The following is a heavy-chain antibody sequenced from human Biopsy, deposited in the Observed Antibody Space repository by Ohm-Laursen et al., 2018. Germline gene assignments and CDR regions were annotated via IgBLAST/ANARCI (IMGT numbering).Heavy chain of an antibody. CDR2: INPKSGDT. J-gene: IGHJ2*01. CDR1: GYTFTAFS. V-gene: IGHV1-2*02. CDR3: ARGRRHCSGTCSRWYFDL. Sequence: SVKASCKLSGYTFTAFSAHWLRQAPGQGLEWMGWINPKSGDTDYPQNFQGRVSMTRDTSISTAYMDLSRLRSDDTAVYYCARGRRHCSGTCSRWYFDLWGRGTLVTVSS. D-gene: IGHD2-2*01.